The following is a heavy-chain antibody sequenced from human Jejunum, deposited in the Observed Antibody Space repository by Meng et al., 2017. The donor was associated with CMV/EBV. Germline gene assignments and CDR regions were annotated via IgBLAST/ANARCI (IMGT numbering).Heavy chain of an antibody. Sequence: SGGSVFITTYYWAWIRQPPGKGLEWIGSVYYSGDTYYSPSLKSRVTISIDTSKNHFSLKLTSVTAADTAVYFCARSFWSAPYNGFDPWGQGSLVTVSS. CDR2: VYYSGDT. J-gene: IGHJ5*02. V-gene: IGHV4-39*07. CDR1: GGSVFITTYY. CDR3: ARSFWSAPYNGFDP. D-gene: IGHD3-3*01.